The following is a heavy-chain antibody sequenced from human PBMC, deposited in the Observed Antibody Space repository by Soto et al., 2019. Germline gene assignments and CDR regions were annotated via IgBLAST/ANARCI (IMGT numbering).Heavy chain of an antibody. Sequence: GGSVRLSXISSGFTFRTYTMNWVRQAPGKGLEWVSGIRGFSPYTFYAESVKGRFTISRDNAKNSLDLQMDSLRAEDTAVYYCARDRGYDAHDYYYNAMDVWGQGTTVTVSS. CDR3: ARDRGYDAHDYYYNAMDV. CDR2: IRGFSPYT. J-gene: IGHJ6*02. CDR1: GFTFRTYT. V-gene: IGHV3-21*01. D-gene: IGHD3-10*01.